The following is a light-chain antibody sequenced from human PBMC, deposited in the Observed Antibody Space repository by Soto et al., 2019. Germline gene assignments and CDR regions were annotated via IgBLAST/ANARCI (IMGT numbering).Light chain of an antibody. Sequence: QSVLTQPPSVSGAPGQRVTISCTGTSSNIGAGYDVHWYQQLPGTAPKLLIYGSTNRPSGVPDRFSGSKSGTSASLAITGLQAADEADYYCQSYDSSLSGWVFGGGTKLTVL. CDR1: SSNIGAGYD. CDR3: QSYDSSLSGWV. CDR2: GST. J-gene: IGLJ3*02. V-gene: IGLV1-40*01.